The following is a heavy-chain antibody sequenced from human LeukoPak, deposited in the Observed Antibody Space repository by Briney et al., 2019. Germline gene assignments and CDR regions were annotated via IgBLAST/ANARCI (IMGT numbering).Heavy chain of an antibody. J-gene: IGHJ4*02. D-gene: IGHD6-6*01. CDR3: AKNYRHSSSSLYFDY. Sequence: GGSLRLSCAASGFTFSSYGMHWVRQAPGKGLEGVAFIRYDGSNKYYADSVKGRFTISRDNSKNTLYLQMNSLRAEDTAVYYCAKNYRHSSSSLYFDYWGQGTLVTVSS. V-gene: IGHV3-30*02. CDR2: IRYDGSNK. CDR1: GFTFSSYG.